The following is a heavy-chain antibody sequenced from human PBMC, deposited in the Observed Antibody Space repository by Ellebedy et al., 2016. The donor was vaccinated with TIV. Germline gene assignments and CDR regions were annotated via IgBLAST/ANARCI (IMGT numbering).Heavy chain of an antibody. CDR2: IYPGDSDT. D-gene: IGHD2-21*02. CDR1: GYSFTSYW. V-gene: IGHV5-51*01. J-gene: IGHJ6*02. Sequence: GESLKISCKGSGYSFTSYWIGWVRQMPGKGLEWMGIIYPGDSDTRYSPSFQGQVTISADKSISTAYLQWSSLKASDTAMYYCARREYCGGDCNYYYYGMDVWGQGTTVTVSS. CDR3: ARREYCGGDCNYYYYGMDV.